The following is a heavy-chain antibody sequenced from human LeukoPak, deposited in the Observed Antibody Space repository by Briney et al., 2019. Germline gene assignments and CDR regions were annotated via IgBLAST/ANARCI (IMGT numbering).Heavy chain of an antibody. CDR3: ARLTPGKNWFDP. V-gene: IGHV4-38-2*02. Sequence: SETLSLTCTVSGYSINSAYYWGWIRKPPGKGLEWIGTMYHSGITYYNLSLKSRVTISVDTSKNQFSLKLNSVTAADTAVYYCARLTPGKNWFDPWGHGTLVTVSS. J-gene: IGHJ5*02. CDR1: GYSINSAYY. D-gene: IGHD3-10*01. CDR2: MYHSGIT.